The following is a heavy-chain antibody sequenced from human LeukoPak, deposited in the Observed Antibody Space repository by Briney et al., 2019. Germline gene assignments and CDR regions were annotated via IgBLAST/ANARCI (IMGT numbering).Heavy chain of an antibody. CDR2: ISTAVNLI. Sequence: PGGSLRLSCVASAFTFKTYTLNWVRQTPGKGLEWVSYISTAVNLINYADSVRGRFTISRDNAKNSLYLYMNSLTPEDTAVYYCARTLEGHFDFRGQGTLVTVSS. V-gene: IGHV3-21*01. CDR3: ARTLEGHFDF. CDR1: AFTFKTYT. J-gene: IGHJ4*02. D-gene: IGHD5-24*01.